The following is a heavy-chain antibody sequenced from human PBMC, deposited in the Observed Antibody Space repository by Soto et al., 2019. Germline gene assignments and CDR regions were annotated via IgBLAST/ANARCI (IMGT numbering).Heavy chain of an antibody. CDR1: SGSYSGYY. D-gene: IGHD6-6*01. CDR2: ISQSGST. Sequence: SETLSLTCSMYSGSYSGYYWSWIRQPPGKGLEWIGEISQSGSTNYSPSLQSRVSISIDTSKKQFSLKLASVSAADTAVYYCARAPKVSGSSQTRPDFWGQGALVTVSS. CDR3: ARAPKVSGSSQTRPDF. V-gene: IGHV4-34*01. J-gene: IGHJ4*02.